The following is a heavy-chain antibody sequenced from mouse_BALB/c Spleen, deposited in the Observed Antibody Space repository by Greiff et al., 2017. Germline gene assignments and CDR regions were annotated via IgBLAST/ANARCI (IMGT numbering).Heavy chain of an antibody. CDR2: IDPANGNT. D-gene: IGHD1-1*01. Sequence: EVQLQQSGAELVKPGASVKLSCTASGFNIKDNYMHWVKQRPEQGLEWIGRIDPANGNTKYDPKFQGKATITADTSSNTAYLQLSSLTSEDTAVYYCARGYYGSRWFAYWGQGTLVTVSA. J-gene: IGHJ3*01. CDR1: GFNIKDNY. V-gene: IGHV14-3*02. CDR3: ARGYYGSRWFAY.